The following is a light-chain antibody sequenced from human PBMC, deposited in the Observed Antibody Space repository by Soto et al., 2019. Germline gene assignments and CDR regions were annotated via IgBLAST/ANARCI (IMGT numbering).Light chain of an antibody. Sequence: ENVLTQSPATLSLSPGEGATFSCRASGSVGGALAWYQQKPGQPPRLLIYDVSGRATGVPARFSGSGSGTDFTLTISSLEPEDFAVYYCQQRDSWPLTFGGGTKVEIK. CDR2: DVS. CDR1: GSVGGA. V-gene: IGKV3-11*01. CDR3: QQRDSWPLT. J-gene: IGKJ4*01.